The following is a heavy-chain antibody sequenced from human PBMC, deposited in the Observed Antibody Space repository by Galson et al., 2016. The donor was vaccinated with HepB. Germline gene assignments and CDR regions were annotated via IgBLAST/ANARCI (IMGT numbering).Heavy chain of an antibody. CDR2: IHSSGSG. Sequence: SETLSLTCTVSGGSISGSFWSWIRRPPGNGLEWIGYIHSSGSGNYNPSLRSRVTLSVVTSKNQFSLRLISVTAADTAVYFCARQTTDYPYYFDYWGQGILATVSS. D-gene: IGHD4-11*01. J-gene: IGHJ4*02. V-gene: IGHV4-59*08. CDR1: GGSISGSF. CDR3: ARQTTDYPYYFDY.